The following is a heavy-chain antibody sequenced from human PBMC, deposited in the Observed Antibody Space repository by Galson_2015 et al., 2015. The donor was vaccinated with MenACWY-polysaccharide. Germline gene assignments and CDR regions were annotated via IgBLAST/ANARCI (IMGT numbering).Heavy chain of an antibody. CDR2: ISGSSGTM. V-gene: IGHV3-48*01. Sequence: SLRLSCAASGFTFSSYSMNWVRQAPGEGLEWISYISGSSGTMYYADSVKGRFTISRDNAKNSLYLQMNSLRAEDTAVYYCARYQGAAGTGLNWLDPWGQGTLVTVSS. J-gene: IGHJ5*02. CDR3: ARYQGAAGTGLNWLDP. CDR1: GFTFSSYS. D-gene: IGHD1-14*01.